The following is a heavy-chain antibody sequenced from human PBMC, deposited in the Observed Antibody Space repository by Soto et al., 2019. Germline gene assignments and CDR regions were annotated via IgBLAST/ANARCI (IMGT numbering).Heavy chain of an antibody. CDR2: VSYGGST. CDR3: ARTDIGNWFDP. V-gene: IGHV4-39*01. CDR1: GDSISSSDYY. J-gene: IGHJ5*02. Sequence: SETLSLTCTVSGDSISSSDYYWGWIRQPPGKGPEWIGSVSYGGSTYYNPSLKSRVTISVDTSRNQFSLKLSSVTAADTAVYYCARTDIGNWFDPWGQGTLVTVSS. D-gene: IGHD2-15*01.